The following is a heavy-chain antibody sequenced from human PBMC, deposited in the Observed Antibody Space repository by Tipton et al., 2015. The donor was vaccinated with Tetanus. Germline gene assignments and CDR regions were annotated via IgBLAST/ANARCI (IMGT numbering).Heavy chain of an antibody. D-gene: IGHD3-3*01. J-gene: IGHJ3*02. CDR3: ARGDDFWSGIMGNAFDI. Sequence: TLSLTCTVSGGSISSGGYYWSWIRQHPGKGLEWIGYIYYSGSTYYNPSLKSRVTISVDTSKNQFSLKLSSVTAADTAVYYCARGDDFWSGIMGNAFDIWGQGTMVTVSS. V-gene: IGHV4-31*03. CDR1: GGSISSGGYY. CDR2: IYYSGST.